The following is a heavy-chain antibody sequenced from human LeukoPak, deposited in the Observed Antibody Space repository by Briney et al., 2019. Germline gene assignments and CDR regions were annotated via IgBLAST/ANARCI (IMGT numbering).Heavy chain of an antibody. CDR3: ARGVMTAIFAFDI. CDR1: GDSISDYY. J-gene: IGHJ3*02. D-gene: IGHD2-21*02. CDR2: IYTNGIT. Sequence: SETLSLTCTVSGDSISDYYWSWIRQPAGKGLELIGRIYTNGITNYNPSLKSRVTTSVDTSKNQLSLKLSSVTAADTAVYYCARGVMTAIFAFDIWGQGTMVTVSS. V-gene: IGHV4-4*07.